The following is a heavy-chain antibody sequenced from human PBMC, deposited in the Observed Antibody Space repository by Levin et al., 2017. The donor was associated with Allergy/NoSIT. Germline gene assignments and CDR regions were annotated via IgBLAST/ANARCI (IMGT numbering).Heavy chain of an antibody. J-gene: IGHJ3*02. CDR2: INPSGGST. D-gene: IGHD6-6*01. Sequence: ASVKVSCKASGYTFTNYHMHWVRQAPGQGLEWMGIINPSGGSTTYAQKFQGRVTLTRDTSTRTVYMELSSLRSEDTAVYYCARSRLHDAFDIWGQGTMVTVSS. V-gene: IGHV1-46*01. CDR3: ARSRLHDAFDI. CDR1: GYTFTNYH.